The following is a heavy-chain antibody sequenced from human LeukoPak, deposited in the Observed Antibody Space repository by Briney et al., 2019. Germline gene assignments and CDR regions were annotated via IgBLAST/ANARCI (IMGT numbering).Heavy chain of an antibody. CDR1: GYGFIGYH. D-gene: IGHD3-22*01. J-gene: IGHJ3*02. CDR2: INPNSGGT. V-gene: IGHV1-2*06. CDR3: ARGPDSMIVVDDAFDI. Sequence: ASVKVSCKTSGYGFIGYHIHWVRQAPGRGLEWMGRINPNSGGTNYAQKFQGRVTMTRDTSIGTAYMELSRLRSDDTAVYYCARGPDSMIVVDDAFDIWGQGTMVTVSS.